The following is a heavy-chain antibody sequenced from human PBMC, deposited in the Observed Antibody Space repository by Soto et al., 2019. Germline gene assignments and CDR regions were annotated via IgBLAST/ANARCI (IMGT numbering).Heavy chain of an antibody. CDR2: IYWNDDK. CDR3: AHRRIAVAGPGNWFDP. V-gene: IGHV2-5*01. D-gene: IGHD6-19*01. CDR1: GFSLSTSGVG. J-gene: IGHJ5*02. Sequence: QITLKESGPALVKPTQTLTLTCTFSGFSLSTSGVGVGWIRQPPGKALEWLALIYWNDDKRYSPSLKSRLTITKDTPKNQVVLTMSNMDPVDTATYYCAHRRIAVAGPGNWFDPWGQGTLVTVSS.